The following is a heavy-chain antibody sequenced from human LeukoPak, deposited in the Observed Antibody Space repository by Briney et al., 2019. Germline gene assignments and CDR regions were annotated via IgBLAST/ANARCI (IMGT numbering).Heavy chain of an antibody. CDR1: GFTFSSYS. J-gene: IGHJ6*02. V-gene: IGHV3-21*01. CDR3: AGGSFGYDSSGYYLYYYYYYGMDV. D-gene: IGHD3-22*01. CDR2: ISSSSSYI. Sequence: PGGSLRLSCAASGFTFSSYSMNWVRQAPGKGLEWVSSISSSSSYIYYADSVKGRFTISRDNAKNSLYLQMNSLRAEDTAVYYCAGGSFGYDSSGYYLYYYYYYGMDVWGQGTTVTVSS.